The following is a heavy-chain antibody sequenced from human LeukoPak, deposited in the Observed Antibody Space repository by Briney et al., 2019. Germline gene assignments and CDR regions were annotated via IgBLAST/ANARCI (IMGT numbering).Heavy chain of an antibody. D-gene: IGHD3-16*01. Sequence: GESLKISCKGSGYSFPNYWIGWVRQMTGKGLEWMGIIYPGDSDTIYSPSFQGQVTISADKSLSTAYLQWSRLKASDTAMYYCATHQSTFGTGVGYYFDYWGRGTLVTVSS. V-gene: IGHV5-51*01. CDR1: GYSFPNYW. J-gene: IGHJ4*02. CDR2: IYPGDSDT. CDR3: ATHQSTFGTGVGYYFDY.